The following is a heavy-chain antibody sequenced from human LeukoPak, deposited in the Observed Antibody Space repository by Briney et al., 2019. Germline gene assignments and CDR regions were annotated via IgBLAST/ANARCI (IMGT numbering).Heavy chain of an antibody. Sequence: SETLSLTCTVSGGSISSYYWSWIRQPPGKGLEWIGYIYYSGSTNYNPSLKSRVTISVDTSKNQFSLKLSSVTAADTAVYYCARDVELFDNWFDPWGQGTLVTVSS. CDR2: IYYSGST. CDR1: GGSISSYY. D-gene: IGHD3-10*02. J-gene: IGHJ5*02. V-gene: IGHV4-59*12. CDR3: ARDVELFDNWFDP.